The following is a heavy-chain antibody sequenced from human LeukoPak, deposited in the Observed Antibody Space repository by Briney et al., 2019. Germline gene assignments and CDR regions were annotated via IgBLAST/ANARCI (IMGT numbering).Heavy chain of an antibody. V-gene: IGHV3-23*01. J-gene: IGHJ3*01. CDR1: GLTFRNYA. Sequence: GGSLRLSSVGSGLTFRNYAMTWVRQAPGKGLEWVSSIRGDGGGTSYADSVKGRFTVYRDNSKNTLFLQMNSLTAGDSAVYYCAKDPNGDYVGAFDSWGHGTLVTVSS. D-gene: IGHD4-17*01. CDR3: AKDPNGDYVGAFDS. CDR2: IRGDGGGT.